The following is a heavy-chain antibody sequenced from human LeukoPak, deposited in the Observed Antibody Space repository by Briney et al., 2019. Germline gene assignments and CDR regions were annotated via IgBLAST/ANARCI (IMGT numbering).Heavy chain of an antibody. CDR1: GFTFSSYA. CDR2: ISGSGGST. V-gene: IGHV3-23*01. CDR3: ARSPMDYYYGMDV. D-gene: IGHD3-10*01. Sequence: GGSLRLSCAASGFTFSSYAMSWVRQAPGKGLEWVSAISGSGGSTYYADSVKGRFTISRDNAKNSLYLQMNSLRAEDTAVYYCARSPMDYYYGMDVWGQGTTVTVSS. J-gene: IGHJ6*02.